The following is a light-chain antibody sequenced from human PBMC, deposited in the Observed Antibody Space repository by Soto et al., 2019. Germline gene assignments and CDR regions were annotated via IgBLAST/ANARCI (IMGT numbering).Light chain of an antibody. CDR1: QSVRSGH. V-gene: IGKV3-20*01. Sequence: ESVLTQSPGTLSLSPGDRATLFCRASQSVRSGHLAWYQQKPGQAPRLVIYDASTRATGIPDRFSGGGSGTDFTLTISRVEPEDFAVYYCHQYGRSASSITFGPGTKVEIK. J-gene: IGKJ3*01. CDR2: DAS. CDR3: HQYGRSASSIT.